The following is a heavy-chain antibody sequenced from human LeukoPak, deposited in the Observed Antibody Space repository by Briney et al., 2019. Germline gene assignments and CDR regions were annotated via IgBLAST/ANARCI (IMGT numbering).Heavy chain of an antibody. CDR1: GFTFSSYE. J-gene: IGHJ4*02. D-gene: IGHD5-18*01. Sequence: PGGSLRLSCVASGFTFSSYEMNWVRQAPGKGLEWVSYISRSGSTIYYADSVKGRFIISRDNAKNTLSLQMNSLRAEDTAVYYCVRHNYGYDYWGQGTPVTVSS. CDR2: ISRSGSTI. V-gene: IGHV3-48*03. CDR3: VRHNYGYDY.